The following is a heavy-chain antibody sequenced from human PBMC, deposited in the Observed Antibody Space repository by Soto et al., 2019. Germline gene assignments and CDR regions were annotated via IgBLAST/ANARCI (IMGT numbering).Heavy chain of an antibody. CDR1: GFTVSNNY. CDR3: ATQRGGGGY. Sequence: EVQLVESGGGLIQPGGSLRLSCAVSGFTVSNNYMSWVRQAPGKGLEGVSVIYSGGYTAYGDSVKGRFTISRDNSKNTLYFKKNTLDAEDRAVFFGATQRGGGGYWGQGTLVTVSS. CDR2: IYSGGYT. J-gene: IGHJ4*02. D-gene: IGHD6-25*01. V-gene: IGHV3-53*01.